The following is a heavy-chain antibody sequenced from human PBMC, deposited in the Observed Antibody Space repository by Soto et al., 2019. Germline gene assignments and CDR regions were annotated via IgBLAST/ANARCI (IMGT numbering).Heavy chain of an antibody. D-gene: IGHD3-22*01. V-gene: IGHV3-21*01. Sequence: GGSLRLSCAASGFTFSSYSMNWVRQAPGKGLEWVSSISSSSSYIYYADSVKGRFTISRDNAKNSLYLQMNSLRAEDTVLYYCARASYYYDGSGYHGYWGQGTLVTVSS. CDR1: GFTFSSYS. CDR3: ARASYYYDGSGYHGY. CDR2: ISSSSSYI. J-gene: IGHJ4*02.